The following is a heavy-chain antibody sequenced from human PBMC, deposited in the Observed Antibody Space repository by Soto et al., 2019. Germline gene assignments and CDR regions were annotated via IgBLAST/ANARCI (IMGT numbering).Heavy chain of an antibody. CDR2: INPNSGGT. V-gene: IGHV1-2*02. D-gene: IGHD5-12*01. CDR1: GYTFTAYY. Sequence: QVQLVQSGAEVKKPGASVKVSCKASGYTFTAYYMHWVRQAPGQGLEWMGWINPNSGGTYHAQNLQGRVTKTRDTSTTTADLELASLRSDDTAVYYCARGGGRGYNELDPWGHGTLVIVSS. CDR3: ARGGGRGYNELDP. J-gene: IGHJ5*02.